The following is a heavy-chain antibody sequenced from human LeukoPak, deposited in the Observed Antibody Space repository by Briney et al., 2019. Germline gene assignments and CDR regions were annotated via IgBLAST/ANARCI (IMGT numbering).Heavy chain of an antibody. CDR2: INHSGGT. CDR3: ARVEDGHYFDY. J-gene: IGHJ4*02. D-gene: IGHD2-15*01. V-gene: IGHV4-34*01. Sequence: PSETLSLTCAVYGGSFSGYYWSWIRQPPGKGLEWIGEINHSGGTNYNPSLKSRVTISVDTSKNQFSLKLSSVTAADTAVYYCARVEDGHYFDYWGQGTLVTVSS. CDR1: GGSFSGYY.